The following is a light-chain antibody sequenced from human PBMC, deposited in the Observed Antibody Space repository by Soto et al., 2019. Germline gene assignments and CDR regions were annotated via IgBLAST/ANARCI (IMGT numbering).Light chain of an antibody. V-gene: IGKV1-39*01. Sequence: DIQMTQSPSSLSASVGDRVTVTCRAGQSISRYLNWYQQRPGKAPKLLIYSASTLQTGVPSRFSCSGSGTDFPLTIKSLQTEDFATYYWQQGLNGPFTFGPGTKVDI. J-gene: IGKJ3*01. CDR3: QQGLNGPFT. CDR2: SAS. CDR1: QSISRY.